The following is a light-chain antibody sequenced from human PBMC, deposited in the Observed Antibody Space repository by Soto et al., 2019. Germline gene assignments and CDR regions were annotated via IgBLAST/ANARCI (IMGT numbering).Light chain of an antibody. J-gene: IGKJ2*01. V-gene: IGKV4-1*01. CDR2: WAS. CDR1: QSLLANCNNKNC. Sequence: DIVMTQSPDSLAVSLGERATINCKSSQSLLANCNNKNCLAWYQHKPGQPRKMLILWASTRESGVPDRFSGSGSGTDVTLTFSSVQAEDASDYHCQHFFRPPFPFAQGTKLEFK. CDR3: QHFFRPPFP.